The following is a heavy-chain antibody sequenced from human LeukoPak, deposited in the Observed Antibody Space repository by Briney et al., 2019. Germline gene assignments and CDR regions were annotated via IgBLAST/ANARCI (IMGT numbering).Heavy chain of an antibody. J-gene: IGHJ4*02. CDR2: INQDGSEK. CDR3: ARDPGPRVPPGSYSDY. D-gene: IGHD1-26*01. Sequence: HPGGSLRLSCAASGFTFSSHWLSWVRQAPGKGLEWVANINQDGSEKYYVGSVKGRFTISRDNAKNSLYLQVNSLRAEDTAVYYCARDPGPRVPPGSYSDYWGQGTLVTVSS. V-gene: IGHV3-7*01. CDR1: GFTFSSHW.